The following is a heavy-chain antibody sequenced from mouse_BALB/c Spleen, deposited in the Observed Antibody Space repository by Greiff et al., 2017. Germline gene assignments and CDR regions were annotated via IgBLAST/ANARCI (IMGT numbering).Heavy chain of an antibody. V-gene: IGHV3-2*02. J-gene: IGHJ3*01. CDR1: GYSFTSDYV. Sequence: EVKLMESGPGLVKPSQSLSLTCTVSGYSFTSDYVWYWIRQSPGNILGWMGNISYSGSTSYNQSLKGRISITRDTSKNQFFLQLNSVTTEDTATYYCAREGFAYWGQGTLVTVSA. CDR2: ISYSGST. CDR3: AREGFAY.